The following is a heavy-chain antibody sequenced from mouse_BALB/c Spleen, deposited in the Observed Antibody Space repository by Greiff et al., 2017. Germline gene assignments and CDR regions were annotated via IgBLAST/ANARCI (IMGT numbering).Heavy chain of an antibody. CDR2: ISSGSSTI. D-gene: IGHD2-4*01. J-gene: IGHJ4*01. CDR1: GFTFSSFG. CDR3: ARGVITWAMDY. V-gene: IGHV5-17*02. Sequence: EVKLVESGGGLVQPGGSRKLSCAASGFTFSSFGMHWVRQAPEKGLEWVAYISSGSSTIYYADTVKGRFTISRDNPKNTLFLQMTSLRSEDTAMYYCARGVITWAMDYWGQGTSVTVSS.